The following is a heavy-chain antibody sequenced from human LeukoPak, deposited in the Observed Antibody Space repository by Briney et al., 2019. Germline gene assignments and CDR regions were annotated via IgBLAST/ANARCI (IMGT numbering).Heavy chain of an antibody. CDR1: GFAFSKTW. CDR2: IDSNGNTI. J-gene: IGHJ4*02. CDR3: ATAGNYRFDN. D-gene: IGHD1-7*01. Sequence: GGSVRLSCAGSGFAFSKTWMHWVRQAPGEGLVWVSRIDSNGNTINYADSVKGRFTISRDNARNTLYLQMNGLRVEDTALYFCATAGNYRFDNWGQGTLVTVSS. V-gene: IGHV3-74*01.